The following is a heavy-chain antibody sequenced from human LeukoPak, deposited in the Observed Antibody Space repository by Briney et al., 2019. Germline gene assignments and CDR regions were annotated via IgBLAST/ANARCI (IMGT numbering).Heavy chain of an antibody. Sequence: GASVKVSCKASGYTFTKNAMNWVRQAPGQGLEWMGWISAYNGNTNYAQKLQGRVTMTTDTSTSTAYMELRSLRSDDTAVYYCARVEGGLEEDIVVVPAANHFDYWAREPWSPSPQ. CDR3: ARVEGGLEEDIVVVPAANHFDY. V-gene: IGHV1-18*01. CDR2: ISAYNGNT. D-gene: IGHD2-2*01. J-gene: IGHJ4*02. CDR1: GYTFTKNA.